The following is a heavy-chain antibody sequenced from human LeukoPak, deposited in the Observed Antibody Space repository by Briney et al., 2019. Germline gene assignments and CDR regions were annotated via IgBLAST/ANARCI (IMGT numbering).Heavy chain of an antibody. CDR2: IKQDGSEK. Sequence: AGGSLRLSCAASGYTFSSYWMSWVRQAPGKGLEWVANIKQDGSEKYYVDSVKGRFTISRDNSKNTLYLQMNSLRAEDTAVYYCARGGYDFWSAQRHDAFDIWGQGTMVTVSS. V-gene: IGHV3-7*01. CDR1: GYTFSSYW. CDR3: ARGGYDFWSAQRHDAFDI. J-gene: IGHJ3*02. D-gene: IGHD3-3*01.